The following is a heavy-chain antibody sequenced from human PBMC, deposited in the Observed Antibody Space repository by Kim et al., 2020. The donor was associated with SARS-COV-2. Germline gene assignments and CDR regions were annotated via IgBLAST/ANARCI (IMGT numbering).Heavy chain of an antibody. Sequence: SVKVSCKASGGTFSSYAISWVRQAPGQGLEWMGGIIPIFGTANYPQKFQGRVTITADESASTAYMELSSLRSEDTAVYYCARGTGRGFLEITAKGKYNWFDPWGQGTLVTVSS. V-gene: IGHV1-69*13. J-gene: IGHJ5*02. CDR1: GGTFSSYA. D-gene: IGHD3-3*01. CDR2: IIPIFGTA. CDR3: ARGTGRGFLEITAKGKYNWFDP.